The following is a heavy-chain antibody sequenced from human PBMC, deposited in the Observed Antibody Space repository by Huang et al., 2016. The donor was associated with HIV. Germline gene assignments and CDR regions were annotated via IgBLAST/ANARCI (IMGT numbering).Heavy chain of an antibody. CDR3: ARDHHDFWRGYRRMYFFDH. Sequence: QVQLQESGPGLVKPSETLSLTCTVSGGSISTHYWSWIRPPPGKGLEWIGSIDSSGSTNYSPSLKSRVTILLDTSKNQFALRVNSVTAADTAMYYCARDHHDFWRGYRRMYFFDHWGQGTLVTVSS. CDR1: GGSISTHY. J-gene: IGHJ4*02. D-gene: IGHD3-3*01. V-gene: IGHV4-59*11. CDR2: IDSSGST.